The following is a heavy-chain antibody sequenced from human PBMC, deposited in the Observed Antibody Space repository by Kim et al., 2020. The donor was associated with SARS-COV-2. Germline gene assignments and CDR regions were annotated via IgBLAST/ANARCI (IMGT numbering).Heavy chain of an antibody. D-gene: IGHD5-12*01. V-gene: IGHV3-30*18. CDR1: GFTFSSYG. J-gene: IGHJ6*02. CDR2: ISYDGSNK. Sequence: GGSLRLSCAASGFTFSSYGMHWVRQAPGKGLEWVAVISYDGSNKYYADSVKGRFTISRDNSKNTLYLQMNSLRAEDTAVYYCAKDGGGYSGYYGMDVWGQGTTVTVSS. CDR3: AKDGGGYSGYYGMDV.